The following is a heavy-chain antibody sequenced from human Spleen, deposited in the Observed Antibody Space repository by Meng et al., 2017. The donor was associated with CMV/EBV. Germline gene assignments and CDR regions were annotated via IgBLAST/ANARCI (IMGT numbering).Heavy chain of an antibody. CDR2: INADGSDT. J-gene: IGHJ4*02. D-gene: IGHD6-6*01. Sequence: GESLKISCVVSGFTFNEYSMNWVRQAPGKGLVWVSRINADGSDTTYADSVKGRFTISRDNAKNTLYLQMNSLRAEDTAVYYCARSSSSPRGRSDYWGQGSLVTVSS. CDR3: ARSSSSPRGRSDY. CDR1: GFTFNEYS. V-gene: IGHV3-74*01.